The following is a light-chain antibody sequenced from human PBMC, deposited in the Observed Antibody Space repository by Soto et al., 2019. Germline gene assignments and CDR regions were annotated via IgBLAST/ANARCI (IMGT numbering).Light chain of an antibody. CDR2: GAS. CDR1: QSGSNNY. J-gene: IGKJ1*01. Sequence: EIVLTQSPGTLSLSPGERATLSCRASQSGSNNYLAWYQQKPGQAPRLLIYGASNRATGIPDRFSGSGSGTDFTLTISRLEPEDFAVYYCHQYGGSGTFGQGTKVEIK. CDR3: HQYGGSGT. V-gene: IGKV3-20*01.